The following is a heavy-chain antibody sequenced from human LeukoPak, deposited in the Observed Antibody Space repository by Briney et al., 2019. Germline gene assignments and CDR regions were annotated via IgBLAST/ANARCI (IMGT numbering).Heavy chain of an antibody. D-gene: IGHD6-13*01. CDR2: IYYSGST. V-gene: IGHV4-59*01. CDR1: SGSISSYY. CDR3: ARVHEQQLVLRSDWYFDL. Sequence: PSETLSLTCTVSSGSISSYYWSWIRQPPGKGLEWIGYIYYSGSTNYNPSLKSRVTISVDTSKNQFSLKLSSVTAADTAVYYCARVHEQQLVLRSDWYFDLWGRGTLVTVSS. J-gene: IGHJ2*01.